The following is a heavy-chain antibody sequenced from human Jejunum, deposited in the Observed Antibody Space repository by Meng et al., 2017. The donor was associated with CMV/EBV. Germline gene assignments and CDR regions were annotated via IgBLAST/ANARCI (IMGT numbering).Heavy chain of an antibody. D-gene: IGHD4-17*01. J-gene: IGHJ5*02. V-gene: IGHV3-21*01. CDR3: ARAVDYGDPNWFDA. CDR2: ISSTSAYI. Sequence: EFTFSAYSFNWVRRAPGKGLRWLSYISSTSAYIYHAASVKGRFTISRDNVKNSVYLQMNSLRAEDTAVYYCARAVDYGDPNWFDAWGQGTLVTVSS. CDR1: EFTFSAYS.